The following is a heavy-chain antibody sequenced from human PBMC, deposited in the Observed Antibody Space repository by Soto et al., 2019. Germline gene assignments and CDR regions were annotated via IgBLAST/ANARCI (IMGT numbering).Heavy chain of an antibody. CDR3: AREGVGGMHV. CDR1: GYTFTSYD. CDR2: MNPNSGNT. D-gene: IGHD3-10*01. Sequence: QVQLVQSGAEVKKPGASVKVSCKASGYTFTSYDINWVRQATGQGLEWMGWMNPNSGNTGYAQKFQGRVTMTRNTSISPAYMKRSSLRSAGTPEHDCAREGVGGMHVCAQGTTVTVSS. V-gene: IGHV1-8*01. J-gene: IGHJ6*02.